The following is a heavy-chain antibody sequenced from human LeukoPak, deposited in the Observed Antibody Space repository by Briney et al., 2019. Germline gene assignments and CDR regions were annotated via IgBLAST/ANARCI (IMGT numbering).Heavy chain of an antibody. V-gene: IGHV4-4*07. D-gene: IGHD3-22*01. CDR2: IHMSGST. J-gene: IGHJ4*02. Sequence: PSETLSLTCTVSGDSINSYHWSWIRQPAGKGLEWIGRIHMSGSTNYNPSLRSRVAISMDNSKNQFSLKLKSVIAADTAVYYCARDDSSRDDSGGYHYWGQGTLVTISS. CDR3: ARDDSSRDDSGGYHY. CDR1: GDSINSYH.